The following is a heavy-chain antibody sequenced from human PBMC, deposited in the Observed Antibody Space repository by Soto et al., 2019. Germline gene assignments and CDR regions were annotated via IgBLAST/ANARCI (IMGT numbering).Heavy chain of an antibody. CDR2: IYYSGST. D-gene: IGHD3-3*01. V-gene: IGHV4-39*01. Sequence: SETLSLTCTVSGGSISSSSYYWGWIRQPPGKGLEWIGSIYYSGSTYYNPSLKSRVTISVDTSKNQFSLKLSSVTAADTAVYYCASSITIFGVVKTHPNWFDPWGQGTLVTVSS. CDR1: GGSISSSSYY. CDR3: ASSITIFGVVKTHPNWFDP. J-gene: IGHJ5*02.